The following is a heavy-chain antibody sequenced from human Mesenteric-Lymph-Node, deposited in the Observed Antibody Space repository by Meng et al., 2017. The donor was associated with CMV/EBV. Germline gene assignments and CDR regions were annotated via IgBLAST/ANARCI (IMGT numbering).Heavy chain of an antibody. D-gene: IGHD2-2*01. CDR1: GFTFSSYG. Sequence: GESLKISCAASGFTFSSYGMHWVRQAPGKGLEWVSSISSSSSYIYYADSVKGRFTISRDNAKNSLYLQMNSLRAEDTAVYYCARENSIVVVPAAIDYWGQGTLVTVSS. CDR3: ARENSIVVVPAAIDY. CDR2: ISSSSSYI. V-gene: IGHV3-21*01. J-gene: IGHJ4*02.